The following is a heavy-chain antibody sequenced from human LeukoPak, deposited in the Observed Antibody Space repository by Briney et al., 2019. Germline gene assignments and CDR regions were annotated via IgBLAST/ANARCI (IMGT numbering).Heavy chain of an antibody. CDR2: ISAYNGNT. CDR1: GYTFTNYG. J-gene: IGHJ4*02. Sequence: ASVKVSCKASGYTFTNYGISRVRQAPGQGLEWMGWISAYNGNTNYAQKLQGRVTMTTDTSTSTAYMELRSLRSDDTAVYYCARDNFILTGTTRVDYWGQGTLVTVSS. D-gene: IGHD1-20*01. CDR3: ARDNFILTGTTRVDY. V-gene: IGHV1-18*01.